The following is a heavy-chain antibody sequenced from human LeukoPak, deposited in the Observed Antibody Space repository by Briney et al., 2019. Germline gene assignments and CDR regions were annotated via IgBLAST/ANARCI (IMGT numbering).Heavy chain of an antibody. Sequence: GGSLRLSCAASGFTFSNYAMTWVRQAPGKGLEWVANIKQDGSEKYYVDSVKGRFTISRDNAKNSLYLQMNSLRAEDTAVYYCARDLALAPRAFDIWGQGTMVTVSS. CDR1: GFTFSNYA. J-gene: IGHJ3*02. CDR2: IKQDGSEK. CDR3: ARDLALAPRAFDI. D-gene: IGHD5-12*01. V-gene: IGHV3-7*01.